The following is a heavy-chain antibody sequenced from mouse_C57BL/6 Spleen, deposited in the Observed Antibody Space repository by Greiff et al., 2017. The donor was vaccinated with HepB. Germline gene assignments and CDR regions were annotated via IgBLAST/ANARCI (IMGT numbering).Heavy chain of an antibody. Sequence: QVQLQQSGPELVKPGASVKISCKASGYSFTSYYIHWVKQRPGQGLEWIGWIYPGSGNTKYNEKFKGKATLTADTSSSTAYMQLSSLTSEDSAVYYCARSGGNYHHYYAMDYWGQGTSVTVSS. CDR3: ARSGGNYHHYYAMDY. D-gene: IGHD2-1*01. J-gene: IGHJ4*01. CDR2: IYPGSGNT. CDR1: GYSFTSYY. V-gene: IGHV1-66*01.